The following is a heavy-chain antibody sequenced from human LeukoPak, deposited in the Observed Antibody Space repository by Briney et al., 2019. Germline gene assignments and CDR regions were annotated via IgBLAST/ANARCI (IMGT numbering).Heavy chain of an antibody. CDR1: GFTFSNYI. CDR3: AKELESSGSWDY. Sequence: GGSLRLPCAASGFTFSNYIMSWVRQAPGKGLEWVSAISGSRGSTYYADSVKGRFTISRDNSKNTLDLQMNSLRAEDTAVYFCAKELESSGSWDYWGQGTLVTVSS. CDR2: ISGSRGST. D-gene: IGHD3-22*01. V-gene: IGHV3-23*01. J-gene: IGHJ4*02.